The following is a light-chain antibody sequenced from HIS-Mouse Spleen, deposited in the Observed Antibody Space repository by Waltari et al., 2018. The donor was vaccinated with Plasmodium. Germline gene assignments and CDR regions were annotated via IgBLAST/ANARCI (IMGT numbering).Light chain of an antibody. CDR1: ALPNKY. CDR3: YSTDSSGNHRV. Sequence: SYELTQPPSVSVSPGQTARITGSGDALPNKYAYLYQQTSGQAPVLVIYEDSKRPSGIPERFSGSSSGTMATLTISGAQVEDEADYYCYSTDSSGNHRVFGGGTKLTVL. CDR2: EDS. J-gene: IGLJ3*02. V-gene: IGLV3-10*01.